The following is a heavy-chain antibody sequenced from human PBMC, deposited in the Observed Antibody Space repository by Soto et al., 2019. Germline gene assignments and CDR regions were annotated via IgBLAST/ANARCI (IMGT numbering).Heavy chain of an antibody. CDR3: ARGGYTRGWFRF. Sequence: PSETLSLTCAVHGGSFRGYRWTWIRQPPGKGLEWIGEINTSGSTNDNPSLKSRVTISRDTSKNQFSLSLSSVTAADTAIYYSARGGYTRGWFRFWGQGILVTVSS. CDR1: GGSFRGYR. V-gene: IGHV4-34*01. D-gene: IGHD6-19*01. J-gene: IGHJ4*02. CDR2: INTSGST.